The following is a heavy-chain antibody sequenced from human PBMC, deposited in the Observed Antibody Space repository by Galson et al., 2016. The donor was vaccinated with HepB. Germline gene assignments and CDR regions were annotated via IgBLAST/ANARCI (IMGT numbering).Heavy chain of an antibody. J-gene: IGHJ3*02. CDR3: ARDSANWVNDAFDI. V-gene: IGHV1-2*04. CDR1: GYTFTYYY. D-gene: IGHD7-27*01. Sequence: SVKVSCKASGYTFTYYYMHWVRQAPGQGLEWMGWINPNSGGTNYAQKFQGWVTMTRDTSISTAYMELRRLRSDDTAVYYCARDSANWVNDAFDIWGQGTMVTGSS. CDR2: INPNSGGT.